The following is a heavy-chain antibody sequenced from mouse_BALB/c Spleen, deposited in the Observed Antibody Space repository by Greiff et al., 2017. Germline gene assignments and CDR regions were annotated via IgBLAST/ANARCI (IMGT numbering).Heavy chain of an antibody. V-gene: IGHV5-6-5*01. CDR3: ASPYYRSYYAMDY. Sequence: EVQVVESGGGLVKPGGSLKLSCAASGFTFSSYAMSWVRQTPEKRLEWVASISSGGSTYYPDSVKGRFTISRDNARNILYLQMSSLRSEDTAMYYCASPYYRSYYAMDYWGQGTSVTVSS. CDR2: ISSGGST. CDR1: GFTFSSYA. J-gene: IGHJ4*01. D-gene: IGHD2-14*01.